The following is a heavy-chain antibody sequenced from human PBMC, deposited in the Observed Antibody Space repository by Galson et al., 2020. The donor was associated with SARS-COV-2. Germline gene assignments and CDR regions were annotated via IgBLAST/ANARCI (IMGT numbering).Heavy chain of an antibody. CDR1: GYTFTSYD. CDR3: ARGKSIYYDILTGYYKYYYYGMDV. V-gene: IGHV1-8*01. Sequence: ASVKVSCKASGYTFTSYDINWVRQATGQGLEWMGWMNPNSGNTGYAQKFQGRVTMTRNTSISTAYMELSSLRSEDTAVYYCARGKSIYYDILTGYYKYYYYGMDVWGQGTTVTVSS. J-gene: IGHJ6*02. CDR2: MNPNSGNT. D-gene: IGHD3-9*01.